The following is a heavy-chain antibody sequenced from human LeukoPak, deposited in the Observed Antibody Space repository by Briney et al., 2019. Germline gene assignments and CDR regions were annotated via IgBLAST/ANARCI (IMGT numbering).Heavy chain of an antibody. CDR2: IYPGDSDT. D-gene: IGHD2-15*01. CDR1: GYSINNYW. Sequence: KDGESLKISCRGSGYSINNYWIGWVRQMPGKGLEWMGIIYPGDSDTRYSPSFQGQVTISADKSISTAYLQWSSLKASDTAMYYCARPRSRGGRTHFDYWGQGTLVTVSS. CDR3: ARPRSRGGRTHFDY. J-gene: IGHJ4*02. V-gene: IGHV5-51*01.